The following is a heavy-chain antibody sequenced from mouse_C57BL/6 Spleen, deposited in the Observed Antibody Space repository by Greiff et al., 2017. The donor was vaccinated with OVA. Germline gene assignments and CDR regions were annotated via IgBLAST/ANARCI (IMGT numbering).Heavy chain of an antibody. D-gene: IGHD2-5*01. V-gene: IGHV8-8*01. Sequence: QVTLKESGPGILQPSQTLSLTCSFSGFSLSTFGMGVGWIRQPSGKGLEWLAHIWWDDDKYYNPALKSRLTISKGTSKNQVFLKSANVDTADTATYYCVRTYSNYAYFDYWGQGTTLTVSS. CDR3: VRTYSNYAYFDY. CDR2: IWWDDDK. CDR1: GFSLSTFGMG. J-gene: IGHJ2*01.